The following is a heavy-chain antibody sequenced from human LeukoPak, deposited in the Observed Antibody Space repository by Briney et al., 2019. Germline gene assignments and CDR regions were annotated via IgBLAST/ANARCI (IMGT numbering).Heavy chain of an antibody. CDR1: GYTFTSYG. J-gene: IGHJ4*02. V-gene: IGHV1-18*01. CDR2: ISAYNGNT. CDR3: VTIDFFGSGSQLDY. D-gene: IGHD3-10*01. Sequence: ASVKVSCKASGYTFTSYGISWVRQAPGQGLEWMGWISAYNGNTNYAQKLQGRVTMTTDTSTSTAYMELRSLRSEDTAVYFCVTIDFFGSGSQLDYWGQGALVTVSS.